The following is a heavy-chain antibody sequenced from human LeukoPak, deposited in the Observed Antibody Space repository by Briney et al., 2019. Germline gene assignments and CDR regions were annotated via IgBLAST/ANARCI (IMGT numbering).Heavy chain of an antibody. D-gene: IGHD2-8*02. CDR1: GFTFSSYS. Sequence: GGSLRLSCAASGFTFSSYSMNWVRQAPGKGLEWVSYISSSSSTIYYADSVKGRFTISRENAKNLLFLQMNSLRVGDTAVYYCVRVRVGSGGFEIWGQGTMVTVSS. V-gene: IGHV3-48*01. CDR3: VRVRVGSGGFEI. CDR2: ISSSSSTI. J-gene: IGHJ3*02.